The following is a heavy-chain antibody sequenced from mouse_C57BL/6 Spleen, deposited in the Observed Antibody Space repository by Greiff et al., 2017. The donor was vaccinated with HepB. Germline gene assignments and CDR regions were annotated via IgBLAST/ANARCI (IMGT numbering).Heavy chain of an antibody. Sequence: QVQLQQSGAELVRPGASVTLSCKASGYTFTDYEMHWVKQTPVHGLEWIGAIDPETGGTAYNQKFKGKATLTVDTSSSTAYMQLSSLTSEDSAVYYCARRPGDYFDYWGQGTTLTVSS. J-gene: IGHJ2*01. CDR2: IDPETGGT. CDR3: ARRPGDYFDY. CDR1: GYTFTDYE. V-gene: IGHV1-15*01.